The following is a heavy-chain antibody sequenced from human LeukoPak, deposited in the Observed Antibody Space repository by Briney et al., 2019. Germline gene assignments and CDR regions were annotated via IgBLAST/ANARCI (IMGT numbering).Heavy chain of an antibody. Sequence: PSETLSLTCTVSGGSISSYYWSWIRQPAGKGLEWIGRIYTSGSTNYNPSLKSRVTMSVDTSKNQFSLKVNSVTAADTAVYYCARGKGYCTSTSCGYCSGGSCYAIYYYYYMDVWGKGTTVTVSS. J-gene: IGHJ6*03. CDR1: GGSISSYY. CDR3: ARGKGYCTSTSCGYCSGGSCYAIYYYYYMDV. CDR2: IYTSGST. V-gene: IGHV4-4*07. D-gene: IGHD2-2*01.